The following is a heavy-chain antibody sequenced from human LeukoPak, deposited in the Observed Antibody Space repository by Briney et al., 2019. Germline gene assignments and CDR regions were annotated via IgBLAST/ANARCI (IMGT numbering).Heavy chain of an antibody. Sequence: GGSLRLSCAASGFTFEDYTMHWVRQAPGKGLEWVSVITWNGRSTTYADSVKGRFTISRDNDINSLYLQMNSLTKEDTGFYYCVKDRGMVVGTVFHAWGQGTLVTVSS. CDR3: VKDRGMVVGTVFHA. V-gene: IGHV3-43*01. CDR1: GFTFEDYT. J-gene: IGHJ5*02. D-gene: IGHD3/OR15-3a*01. CDR2: ITWNGRST.